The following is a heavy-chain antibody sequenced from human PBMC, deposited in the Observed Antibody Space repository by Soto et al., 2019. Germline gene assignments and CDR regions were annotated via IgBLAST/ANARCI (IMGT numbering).Heavy chain of an antibody. J-gene: IGHJ6*02. CDR1: GFTFSNAW. V-gene: IGHV3-15*01. D-gene: IGHD2-2*02. Sequence: EVQLVESGGGLVKPGGSLRLSCAASGFTFSNAWMSWVRQAPGKGLEWVGRIKSKTDGGTTDYAAPVKGRFTISRDDSKNTLYLQMNSLKTEDTAVYYCTTEREAAIGGYYYYYGMDVWGQGTTVTVSS. CDR2: IKSKTDGGTT. CDR3: TTEREAAIGGYYYYYGMDV.